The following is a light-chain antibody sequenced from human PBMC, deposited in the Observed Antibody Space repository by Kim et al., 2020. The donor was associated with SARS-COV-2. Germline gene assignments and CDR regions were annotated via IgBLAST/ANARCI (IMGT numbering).Light chain of an antibody. CDR3: QVWDSSSVV. Sequence: GALGQAARITCRGNNSGSKNVHWYQQKPGQAAVLVIYRDSNRPAGIPERFSGSNAGNTATLTISRAQAGDEADYYCQVWDSSSVVFGGGTQLTVL. J-gene: IGLJ2*01. CDR2: RDS. V-gene: IGLV3-9*01. CDR1: NSGSKN.